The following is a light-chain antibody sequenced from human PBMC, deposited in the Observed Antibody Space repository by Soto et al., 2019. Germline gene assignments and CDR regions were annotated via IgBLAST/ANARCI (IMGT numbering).Light chain of an antibody. CDR1: GYDICAYYY. V-gene: IGLV2-14*01. Sequence: QSALTQPTSVSGAPGQSITIYCSGSGYDICAYYYVSWYQQHPGKAPRLLIHGVRNRPPGISSRFSATKSGLTASLTICGLRAEDEADYYCSSFTTTRFYVFGPGTKVTVL. CDR2: GVR. CDR3: SSFTTTRFYV. J-gene: IGLJ1*01.